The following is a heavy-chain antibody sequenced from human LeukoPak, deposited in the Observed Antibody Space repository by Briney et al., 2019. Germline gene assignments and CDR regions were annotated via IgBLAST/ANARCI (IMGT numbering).Heavy chain of an antibody. CDR1: GGSISSYY. Sequence: ESSETLSLTCTVSGGSISSYYWSWIRQPPGKGLEWIGYIYYSGSTNYNPSLKSRVTISVDTSKNQFSLKLSSVTAADTAVYYCAGGKQWLAFDYWGQGTLVTVSS. J-gene: IGHJ4*02. D-gene: IGHD6-19*01. V-gene: IGHV4-59*08. CDR2: IYYSGST. CDR3: AGGKQWLAFDY.